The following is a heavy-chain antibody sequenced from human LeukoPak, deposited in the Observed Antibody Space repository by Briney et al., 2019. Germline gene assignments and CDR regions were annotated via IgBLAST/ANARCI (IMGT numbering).Heavy chain of an antibody. CDR3: ARAAVDGGFDY. J-gene: IGHJ4*02. D-gene: IGHD3-16*01. V-gene: IGHV1-69*04. CDR2: IIPILGIA. Sequence: SVKVSCKASGGTFSSYAISWVRQAPGQGLEWMGRIIPILGIANYAQKFQGRVTITADKSTSTAYMELSSLRSEDTAVYYCARAAVDGGFDYWGQGILVTVSS. CDR1: GGTFSSYA.